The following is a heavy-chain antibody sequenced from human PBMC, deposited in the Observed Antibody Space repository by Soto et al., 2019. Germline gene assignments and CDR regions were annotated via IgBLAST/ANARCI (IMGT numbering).Heavy chain of an antibody. Sequence: GGSLRLSCAASGFTFSSYWMSWVRQAPGKGLEWVANIKQDGSEKYYVDSVKGRFTISRDNAKNSLYLQMNSLRAEDTAVYYCARELFCSGGSCYSPPYWCQGTLVTVSS. CDR2: IKQDGSEK. V-gene: IGHV3-7*01. CDR1: GFTFSSYW. J-gene: IGHJ4*02. D-gene: IGHD2-15*01. CDR3: ARELFCSGGSCYSPPY.